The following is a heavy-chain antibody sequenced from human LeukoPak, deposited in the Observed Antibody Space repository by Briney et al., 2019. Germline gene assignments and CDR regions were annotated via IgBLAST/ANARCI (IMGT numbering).Heavy chain of an antibody. J-gene: IGHJ2*01. D-gene: IGHD6-25*01. CDR2: ISSSSSYI. CDR3: ARDGLAAATLHWCFDL. CDR1: GFTFSDYY. Sequence: GGSLRLSCTASGFTFSDYYMSWIRQTPGKGLEWVSSISSSSSYIYYADSVKGRFTISRDNARNSLYLQMNSLRAEDTAVYYCARDGLAAATLHWCFDLWGRGTLVTVSS. V-gene: IGHV3-11*06.